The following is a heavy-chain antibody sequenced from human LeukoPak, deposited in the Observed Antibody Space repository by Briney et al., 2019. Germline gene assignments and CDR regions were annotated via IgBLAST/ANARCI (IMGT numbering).Heavy chain of an antibody. CDR2: IIPIFGTA. D-gene: IGHD6-13*01. Sequence: SVKVSCKASGGTSSSYAISWVRQAPGQGLEWMGGIIPIFGTANYAQKFQGRVTITTDESTSTAYMELSSLRSEDTAVYYCARNPTAAGEAYYYYYMDVWGKGTTVTVSS. V-gene: IGHV1-69*05. CDR1: GGTSSSYA. CDR3: ARNPTAAGEAYYYYYMDV. J-gene: IGHJ6*03.